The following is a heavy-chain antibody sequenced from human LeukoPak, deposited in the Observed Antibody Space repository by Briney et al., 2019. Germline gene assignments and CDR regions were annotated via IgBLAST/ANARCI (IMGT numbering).Heavy chain of an antibody. CDR2: IIPIFGTA. V-gene: IGHV1-69*06. D-gene: IGHD5-12*01. CDR3: AGRPRDIVATITDY. J-gene: IGHJ4*02. Sequence: SVKVSCKASGGTFSSYAISWVRQAPGQGLEWMGGIIPIFGTANYAQKFQGRVTITADKSTSTAYMELSSLRSEDTAVYYCAGRPRDIVATITDYWGQGTLVTVSS. CDR1: GGTFSSYA.